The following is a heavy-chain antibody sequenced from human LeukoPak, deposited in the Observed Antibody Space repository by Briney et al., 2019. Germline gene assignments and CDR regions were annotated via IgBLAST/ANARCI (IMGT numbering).Heavy chain of an antibody. CDR3: ARENYYDSSGVKTH. D-gene: IGHD3-22*01. Sequence: GASVKVSCKASGYTSTSYGISWVRQAPGQGLEWMGWISAYNGNTNYAQKLQGRVTMTTDTSTSTAYMELRSLRSDDTAVYYCARENYYDSSGVKTHWGQGTLVTVSS. V-gene: IGHV1-18*01. J-gene: IGHJ4*02. CDR2: ISAYNGNT. CDR1: GYTSTSYG.